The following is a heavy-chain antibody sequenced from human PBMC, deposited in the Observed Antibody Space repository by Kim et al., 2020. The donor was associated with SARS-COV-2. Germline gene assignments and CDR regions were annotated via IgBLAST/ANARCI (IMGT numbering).Heavy chain of an antibody. CDR3: TTGVFWGNDRTNDYYYYGMDV. V-gene: IGHV3-15*01. CDR2: IKSKTDGGTT. D-gene: IGHD3-16*01. Sequence: GGSLRLSCAASGFTFSNAWMSWVRQAPGKGLEWVGRIKSKTDGGTTDYAAPVKGRFTISRDDSKNTLYLQMNSLKTEDTAVYYCTTGVFWGNDRTNDYYYYGMDVWGQGTTVTVSS. CDR1: GFTFSNAW. J-gene: IGHJ6*02.